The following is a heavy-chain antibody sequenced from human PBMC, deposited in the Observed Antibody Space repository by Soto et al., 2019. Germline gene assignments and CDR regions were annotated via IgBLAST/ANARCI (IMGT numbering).Heavy chain of an antibody. Sequence: SETLSLTCAVYGGSFSGYYWSWIRQPPGKGLEWIGEISDSGSTNYNPSLKSRVTISVDTSKNQFSLKLSSVTATDTAVYYCARVEIVVVPAARYYYYYMDVWDKGTTVTVSS. CDR2: ISDSGST. CDR1: GGSFSGYY. V-gene: IGHV4-34*01. J-gene: IGHJ6*03. CDR3: ARVEIVVVPAARYYYYYMDV. D-gene: IGHD2-2*03.